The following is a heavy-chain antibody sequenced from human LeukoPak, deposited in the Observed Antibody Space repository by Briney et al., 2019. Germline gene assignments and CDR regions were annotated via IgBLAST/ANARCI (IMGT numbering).Heavy chain of an antibody. CDR3: ARATTYNWNDYYYYGMYV. V-gene: IGHV1-69*04. J-gene: IGHJ6*02. D-gene: IGHD1-20*01. CDR1: GGTFSSYA. CDR2: IIPILGIA. Sequence: SVKLSCKASGGTFSSYAISCVRHAPGQGLGWMGRIIPILGIANYAQKFQGRVTITADKSTSTAYMELSSLRSEDTAVYYCARATTYNWNDYYYYGMYVWGQGNTVTVSS.